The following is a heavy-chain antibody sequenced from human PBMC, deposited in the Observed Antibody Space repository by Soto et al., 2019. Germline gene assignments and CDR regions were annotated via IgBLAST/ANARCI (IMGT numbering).Heavy chain of an antibody. CDR1: GFTFSSYS. D-gene: IGHD1-1*01. CDR2: ISGSGGST. CDR3: ARGGHDNDRHHKYYSMEA. Sequence: GGSPRLSWSASGFTFSSYSMSWVRHAPWKGLEWVSAISGSGGSTYYADSVKGRFTISRDNSKNTLYLQMNSLRAEDTAVYYCARGGHDNDRHHKYYSMEAWGNGTMVTVFS. J-gene: IGHJ6*04. V-gene: IGHV3-23*01.